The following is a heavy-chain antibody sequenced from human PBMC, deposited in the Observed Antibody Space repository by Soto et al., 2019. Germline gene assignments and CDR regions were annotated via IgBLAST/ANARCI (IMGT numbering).Heavy chain of an antibody. J-gene: IGHJ3*02. CDR3: ARGAGYYDSSGYYYRAFDI. CDR1: GGTFSSYA. CDR2: IIPFFGRT. D-gene: IGHD3-22*01. Sequence: QVQLVQSGTEVKKPGSSVKVSCKASGGTFSSYAITWVRQAPGQGLEWMGGIIPFFGRTNYAQKCQGRVTITADESTTTAYMDLSSLRSEDTAVYYCARGAGYYDSSGYYYRAFDIWGQGTMVTVSS. V-gene: IGHV1-69*01.